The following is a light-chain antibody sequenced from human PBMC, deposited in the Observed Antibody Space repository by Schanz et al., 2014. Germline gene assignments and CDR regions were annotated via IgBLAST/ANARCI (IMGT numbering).Light chain of an antibody. CDR3: QQRSNWPRT. Sequence: EIVLTQSPGTLSLSPGERATLSCRASQSVSSSSLAWYQQKPGQAPRLLIYGASSRATGIPDRFSGSGSGTDFTLTISSLEPEDFAVYYCQQRSNWPRTFGQGTKVEIK. CDR1: QSVSSSS. V-gene: IGKV3D-20*02. J-gene: IGKJ1*01. CDR2: GAS.